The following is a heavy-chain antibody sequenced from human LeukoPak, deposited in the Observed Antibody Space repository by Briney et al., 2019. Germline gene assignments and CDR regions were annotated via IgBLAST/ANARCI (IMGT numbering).Heavy chain of an antibody. CDR3: ASPYAYGGNFNY. D-gene: IGHD4-23*01. J-gene: IGHJ4*02. Sequence: SETLSLTCTVSGYSISSGYYWGWIRQPPGKGLEWIGSIYHSGSTYYNPSLKSRVTISVDTSKNQFSLKLSSVTAADTAVYYCASPYAYGGNFNYWGQGTLVTVSS. CDR2: IYHSGST. CDR1: GYSISSGYY. V-gene: IGHV4-38-2*02.